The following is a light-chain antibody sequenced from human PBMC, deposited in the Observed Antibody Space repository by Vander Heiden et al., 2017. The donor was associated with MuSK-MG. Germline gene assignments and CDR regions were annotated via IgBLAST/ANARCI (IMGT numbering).Light chain of an antibody. CDR2: DVS. J-gene: IGLJ2*01. V-gene: IGLV2-14*01. CDR3: SSYTSSSTLYVI. Sequence: QSALTQPASVSGSPGQSITISCTGTNSDIGAYNYVSWYKQHPGKAPKLIIYDVSNRPSGLSNRFSCSKSGNTASLTISGLQAGDEADYYCSSYTSSSTLYVIFGGGTKLTVL. CDR1: NSDIGAYNY.